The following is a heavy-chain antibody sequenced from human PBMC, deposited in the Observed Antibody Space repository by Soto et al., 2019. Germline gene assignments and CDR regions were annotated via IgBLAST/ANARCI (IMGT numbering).Heavy chain of an antibody. CDR2: IYYSGST. Sequence: SETLSLTCTVSGGSISSSSYYWGWIRQPPGKGLEWIGSIYYSGSTYYNPSLKSRVTISVDTSKNQFSLKLSSVTAAVMAVFYFARSAPSFDRLPLVDPWGQGSLVTVSS. D-gene: IGHD3-9*01. CDR1: GGSISSSSYY. CDR3: ARSAPSFDRLPLVDP. V-gene: IGHV4-39*01. J-gene: IGHJ5*02.